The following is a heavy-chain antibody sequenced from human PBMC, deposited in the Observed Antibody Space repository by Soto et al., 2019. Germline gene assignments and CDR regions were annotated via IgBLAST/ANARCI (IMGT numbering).Heavy chain of an antibody. CDR2: ISGGGGSI. CDR1: GFNFNTYA. V-gene: IGHV3-23*04. CDR3: AKGKSSNYVSHAFDV. D-gene: IGHD3-10*02. Sequence: EVQLVESGGGLVKPGGSLRLSCAASGFNFNTYAMSWVRQAPGKGLEWVSGISGGGGSIHYVDSVKGRFTISRDNSKNTLYLQMNSLRGEDTAVYYCAKGKSSNYVSHAFDVWGQGTMVTVSS. J-gene: IGHJ3*01.